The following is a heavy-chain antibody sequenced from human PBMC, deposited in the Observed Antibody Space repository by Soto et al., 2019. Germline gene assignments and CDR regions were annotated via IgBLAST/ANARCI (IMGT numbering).Heavy chain of an antibody. Sequence: QVQLQESGPGLVKPSQTLSLTCTVSGGSISSGGYYWSWIRQHPGKGLEWIGYIYYSGSTYYNPSLKSRVTISVDTSKNQFSLKLSSVTAADTAVYYCARDRGDYVSRYNWFDPWGQGTLVTVSS. CDR3: ARDRGDYVSRYNWFDP. V-gene: IGHV4-31*03. D-gene: IGHD4-17*01. J-gene: IGHJ5*02. CDR1: GGSISSGGYY. CDR2: IYYSGST.